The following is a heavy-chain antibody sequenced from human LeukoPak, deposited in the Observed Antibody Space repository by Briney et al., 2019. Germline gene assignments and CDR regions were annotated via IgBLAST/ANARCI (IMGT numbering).Heavy chain of an antibody. CDR2: LNPNNGGT. CDR1: GYTFTGYF. V-gene: IGHV1-2*02. D-gene: IGHD3-22*01. Sequence: ASVNVSCKAAGYTFTGYFLYWVRQAPGQGLEWMGWLNPNNGGTDYAQKFQGRVTMTRDTSISTAYMELRSLRSDDTAVYYCARGYYYDSSGFDYWGQGTLVTVSS. J-gene: IGHJ4*02. CDR3: ARGYYYDSSGFDY.